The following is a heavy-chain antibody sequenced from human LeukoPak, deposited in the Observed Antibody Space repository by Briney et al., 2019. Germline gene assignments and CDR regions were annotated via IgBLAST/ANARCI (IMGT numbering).Heavy chain of an antibody. Sequence: LPGGSLRLSCAASGFTVSSNYMSWVRQAPGKGLEWVSVIYSGGSTYYADSVKGRFTISRDNSKNTLYLQMNSLRAEDTAVYYCARDSPAGGNGYYYYGMDVWGQGTTVTVSS. D-gene: IGHD4-23*01. J-gene: IGHJ6*02. V-gene: IGHV3-66*02. CDR2: IYSGGST. CDR1: GFTVSSNY. CDR3: ARDSPAGGNGYYYYGMDV.